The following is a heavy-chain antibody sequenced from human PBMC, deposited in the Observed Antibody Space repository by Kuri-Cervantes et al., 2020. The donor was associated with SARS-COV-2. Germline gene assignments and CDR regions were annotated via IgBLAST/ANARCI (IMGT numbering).Heavy chain of an antibody. D-gene: IGHD5-24*01. CDR2: IYHSGST. CDR3: ARDQVEMGFDY. J-gene: IGHJ4*02. CDR1: GGSISSYY. V-gene: IGHV4-38-2*02. Sequence: SETLSLTCTASGGSISSYYWGWIRQPPGKGLEWIGSIYHSGSTNYNPSLKSRVTISVDTSKNQFSLKLSSVTAADTAVYYCARDQVEMGFDYWGQGTLVTVSS.